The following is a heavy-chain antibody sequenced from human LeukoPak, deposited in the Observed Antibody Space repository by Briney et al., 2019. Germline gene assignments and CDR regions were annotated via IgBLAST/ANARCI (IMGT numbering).Heavy chain of an antibody. CDR1: GGSISSYY. CDR2: IYYSGST. Sequence: PSETLSLTCTVSGGSISSYYWSWIRQPPGKGLEWIGYIYYSGSTNYNPSLKSRVTISVDTSKNQFSLKLSSVTAADTAVYYCARWMDYGDYVSAFDIWGQGTMVTVSS. D-gene: IGHD4-17*01. J-gene: IGHJ3*02. CDR3: ARWMDYGDYVSAFDI. V-gene: IGHV4-59*01.